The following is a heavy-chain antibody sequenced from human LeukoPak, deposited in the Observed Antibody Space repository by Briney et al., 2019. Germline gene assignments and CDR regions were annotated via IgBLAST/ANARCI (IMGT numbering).Heavy chain of an antibody. CDR2: ISCYNGDT. J-gene: IGHJ4*02. CDR3: ARGTAADDY. Sequence: ASVKVSCKASGYPFSSHGITWVRQAPGQGLEWMGWISCYNGDTHYAQNFQGRVTMTRNTSISTAYMELSSLRSEDTAVYYCARGTAADDYWGQGTLVTVSS. D-gene: IGHD6-13*01. V-gene: IGHV1-8*02. CDR1: GYPFSSHG.